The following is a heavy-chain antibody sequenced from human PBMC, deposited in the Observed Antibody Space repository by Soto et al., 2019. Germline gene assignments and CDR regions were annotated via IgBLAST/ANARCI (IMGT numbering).Heavy chain of an antibody. Sequence: EVQLVESGGGLVKPGGSLRLSCAASGFTFSRYTINWVRQAPGKGLEWVSSISPGSSYIYYADSVKGRFTISRDNARNSLYLQMNSLRGDDTAVYYCARGFDGDQPNWLDPWGQGTLVTVSS. V-gene: IGHV3-21*01. D-gene: IGHD4-17*01. CDR3: ARGFDGDQPNWLDP. CDR1: GFTFSRYT. CDR2: ISPGSSYI. J-gene: IGHJ5*02.